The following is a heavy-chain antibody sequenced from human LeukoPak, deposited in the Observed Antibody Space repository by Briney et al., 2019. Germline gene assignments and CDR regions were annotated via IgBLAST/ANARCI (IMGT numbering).Heavy chain of an antibody. D-gene: IGHD4-17*01. V-gene: IGHV3-30*18. CDR1: GFTFSSYG. J-gene: IGHJ4*02. CDR3: AKDFSSSGDYYFDY. Sequence: PGGSLRLSCAASGFTFSSYGMHWVRQAPGKGLEWVAVILYDGSNKYYADSVKGRFTISRDNSKNTLYLQMNSLRAEDTAVYYCAKDFSSSGDYYFDYWGQGTLVTVSS. CDR2: ILYDGSNK.